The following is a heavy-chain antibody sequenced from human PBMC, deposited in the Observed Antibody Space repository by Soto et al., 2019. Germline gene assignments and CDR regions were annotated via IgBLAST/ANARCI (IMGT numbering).Heavy chain of an antibody. V-gene: IGHV1-18*01. CDR1: GYAFTTYG. CDR3: ARGGYGDY. D-gene: IGHD1-1*01. J-gene: IGHJ4*02. Sequence: QVHLVQSGAEVKKPGASVKVSCRGSGYAFTTYGITWVRQAPGQGLEWMGWISAHNGNTNYAQKLQGRVTVTRDTSTSTDYMLLRSLRSDDTAVYYCARGGYGDYWGQGAVVNVSS. CDR2: ISAHNGNT.